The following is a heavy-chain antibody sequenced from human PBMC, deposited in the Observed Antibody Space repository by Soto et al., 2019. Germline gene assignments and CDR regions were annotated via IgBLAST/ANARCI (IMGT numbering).Heavy chain of an antibody. CDR2: IKQDGSEK. V-gene: IGHV3-7*01. J-gene: IGHJ4*01. Sequence: GGSLRLSCAASGFTFSSYWMSWVRQAPGKGLEWVANIKQDGSEKYYVDSVKGRFTISRDNAKNSLYLQMNSLRAEDTAVYYCARDIGARPSYIAAAGNDYWGHGTLVTVSS. D-gene: IGHD6-13*01. CDR1: GFTFSSYW. CDR3: ARDIGARPSYIAAAGNDY.